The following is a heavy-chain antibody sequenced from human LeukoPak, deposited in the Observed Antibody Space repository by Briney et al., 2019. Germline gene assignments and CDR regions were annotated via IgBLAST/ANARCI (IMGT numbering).Heavy chain of an antibody. J-gene: IGHJ1*01. D-gene: IGHD6-13*01. V-gene: IGHV3-21*01. CDR2: ISSSSSCI. CDR1: GFTFSSYS. Sequence: GGSLRLSCAASGFTFSSYSMNWVRQAPGKGLEWVSSISSSSSCIYYADSVKGRFTISRDNAKNSLYLQMNSLRAEDTAVYYCARSRGSNWYPRAEYFQHWGQGTLVTVSS. CDR3: ARSRGSNWYPRAEYFQH.